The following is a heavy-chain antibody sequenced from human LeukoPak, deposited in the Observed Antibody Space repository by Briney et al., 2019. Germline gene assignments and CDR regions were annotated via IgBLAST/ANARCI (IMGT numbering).Heavy chain of an antibody. CDR1: GGSISSYY. D-gene: IGHD5-12*01. Sequence: SETLSLTCTVSGGSISSYYWSWIRQPAGKGLEWIGRIYTSGSTNYNPSLKSRVTMSVDTSKNQFSLKLSSVTAADTAVYYCAGGRVATIPDDAFDIWGQGTMVTVSS. J-gene: IGHJ3*02. CDR3: AGGRVATIPDDAFDI. CDR2: IYTSGST. V-gene: IGHV4-4*07.